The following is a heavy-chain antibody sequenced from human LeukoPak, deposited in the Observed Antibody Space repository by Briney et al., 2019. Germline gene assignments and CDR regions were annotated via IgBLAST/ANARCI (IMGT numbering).Heavy chain of an antibody. Sequence: LETLSLTCTVSGGSISSSSYYWGWIRQPPGKGLEWIGSIYYSGSTYYNPSLKSRVTISVDTSKNQFSLKLSSVTAADTAVYYCARVPYSGSYYAYYYYYMDVWGKGTTVTVSS. D-gene: IGHD1-26*01. CDR1: GGSISSSSYY. CDR2: IYYSGST. CDR3: ARVPYSGSYYAYYYYYMDV. V-gene: IGHV4-39*07. J-gene: IGHJ6*03.